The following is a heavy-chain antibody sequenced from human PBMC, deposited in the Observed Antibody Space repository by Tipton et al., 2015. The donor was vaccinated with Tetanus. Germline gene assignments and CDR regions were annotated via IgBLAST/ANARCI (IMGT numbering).Heavy chain of an antibody. Sequence: PGLVKPSQTLSLTCAISGDSVSSNSAAWNWIRQSPSRGLEWLGRTYYRSKWYNDYAVSVKSRITINPDTSKNQLSLQLNSVTPEDTAVYYCARDRQQLVRDGGYAFDIWGQGTMVTVSS. CDR1: GDSVSSNSAA. J-gene: IGHJ3*02. CDR3: ARDRQQLVRDGGYAFDI. D-gene: IGHD6-13*01. CDR2: TYYRSKWYN. V-gene: IGHV6-1*01.